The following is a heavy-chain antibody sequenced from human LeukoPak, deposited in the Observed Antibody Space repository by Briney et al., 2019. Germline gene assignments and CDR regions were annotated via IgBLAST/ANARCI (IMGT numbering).Heavy chain of an antibody. V-gene: IGHV3-11*06. CDR3: ARDPRGCSSTSCYAED. D-gene: IGHD2-2*01. Sequence: GGSLRLSCAASGFTFSDYYMSWIRQAPGRGLEWVSCISSSSSYTNYADSVKGRFTISRDNAKNSLYLQMNSLRAEDTAVYYCARDPRGCSSTSCYAEDWGQGTLVTVSS. J-gene: IGHJ4*02. CDR1: GFTFSDYY. CDR2: ISSSSSYT.